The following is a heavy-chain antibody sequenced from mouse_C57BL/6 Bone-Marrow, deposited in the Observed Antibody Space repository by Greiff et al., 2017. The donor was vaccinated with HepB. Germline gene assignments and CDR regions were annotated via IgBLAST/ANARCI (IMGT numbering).Heavy chain of an antibody. J-gene: IGHJ1*03. D-gene: IGHD2-1*01. Sequence: EVQGVESGGGLVKPGGSLKLSCAASGFTFSSYAMSWVRQTPEKRLEWVATISDGGSYTYYPDNVKGRFTISRDNAKNNLYLQMSHLKSEDTAMYYCARDRDGNYVGYFDVWGTGTTVTVSS. CDR3: ARDRDGNYVGYFDV. V-gene: IGHV5-4*01. CDR2: ISDGGSYT. CDR1: GFTFSSYA.